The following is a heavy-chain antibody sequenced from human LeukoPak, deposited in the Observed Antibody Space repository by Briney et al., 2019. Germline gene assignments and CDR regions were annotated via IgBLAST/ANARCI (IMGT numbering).Heavy chain of an antibody. J-gene: IGHJ2*01. CDR3: ARDSDQDWYFDL. Sequence: SVKVSGKASGGTFSSYAISWVRQAPGQGLEWMGGIIPIFGTANYAQKFQGRVTITTDESTSTAYMELSSLRSEDTAVYYCARDSDQDWYFDLWGRGTLVTVSS. D-gene: IGHD2-2*01. V-gene: IGHV1-69*05. CDR2: IIPIFGTA. CDR1: GGTFSSYA.